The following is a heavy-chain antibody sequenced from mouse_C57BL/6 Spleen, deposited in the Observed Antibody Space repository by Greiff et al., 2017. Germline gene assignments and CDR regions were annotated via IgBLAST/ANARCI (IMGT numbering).Heavy chain of an antibody. D-gene: IGHD4-1*01. CDR3: ARWLTGAFAY. Sequence: VQLQQSGPELVKPGASVKISCKASGYTFTDYYMNWVKQSHGKSLEWIGDINPNNGGTSYNQKFKGKATLTVDKSSSTAYMELRSLTSEDSAVYYCARWLTGAFAYWGQGTLVTVSA. J-gene: IGHJ3*01. V-gene: IGHV1-26*01. CDR1: GYTFTDYY. CDR2: INPNNGGT.